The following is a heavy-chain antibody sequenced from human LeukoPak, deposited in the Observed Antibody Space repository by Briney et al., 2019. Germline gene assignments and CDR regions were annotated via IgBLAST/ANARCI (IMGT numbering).Heavy chain of an antibody. CDR3: ARYSSAWHAVDY. V-gene: IGHV3-74*01. CDR1: GFTFSTYW. J-gene: IGHJ4*02. Sequence: GGSLRLSCAASGFTFSTYWMHWVRQAPGKGLVWVSRINSDGSSTSYADSVKGRFTISRDSAKNTLFLQMNSLRAEDTAVYYCARYSSAWHAVDYWGQGTLVTVSS. CDR2: INSDGSST. D-gene: IGHD6-19*01.